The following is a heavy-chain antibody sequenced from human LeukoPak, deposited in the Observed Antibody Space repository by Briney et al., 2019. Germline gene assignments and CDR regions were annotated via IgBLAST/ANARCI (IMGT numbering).Heavy chain of an antibody. V-gene: IGHV1-24*01. CDR3: ATDGRGGSGSYSRGYYYYMDI. CDR2: FDPEDGET. J-gene: IGHJ6*03. Sequence: ASVKVSCKVSGYTLTELSMHWVRQAPGKGLEWMGGFDPEDGETIYAQKFQGRVTMTEDTSTDTAYMELSSLRSEDTAVYYCATDGRGGSGSYSRGYYYYMDIWGKGTTVTVSS. CDR1: GYTLTELS. D-gene: IGHD3-10*01.